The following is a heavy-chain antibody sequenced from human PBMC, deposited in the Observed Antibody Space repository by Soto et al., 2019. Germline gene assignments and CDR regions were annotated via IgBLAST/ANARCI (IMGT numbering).Heavy chain of an antibody. V-gene: IGHV3-64*01. J-gene: IGHJ6*03. D-gene: IGHD6-6*01. Sequence: EVQLAESGGGLAQPGGSLRLSCAASGFTLSGYAMDWVRQAPGKGLEYVSGISSNGVGTYYANSVQGRFTISRDNSKNTVSHQMGSLRPEDMAVYYCARRARPHFYYMDVWGKGTTVTVSS. CDR3: ARRARPHFYYMDV. CDR1: GFTLSGYA. CDR2: ISSNGVGT.